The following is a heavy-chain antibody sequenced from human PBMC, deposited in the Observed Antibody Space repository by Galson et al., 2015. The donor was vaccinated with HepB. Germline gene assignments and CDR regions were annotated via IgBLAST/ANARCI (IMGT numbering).Heavy chain of an antibody. V-gene: IGHV3-53*01. J-gene: IGHJ6*02. CDR3: ARDFYGDYRHYYYGMDV. Sequence: SLRLSCAASGFTVSSNHMSWVRQAPGKGLEWVSVIYSGGSTYYADSVKGRFTISRDNSKNTLYLQMNSLRAEDTAVYYCARDFYGDYRHYYYGMDVWGQGTTVTVSS. D-gene: IGHD4-17*01. CDR2: IYSGGST. CDR1: GFTVSSNH.